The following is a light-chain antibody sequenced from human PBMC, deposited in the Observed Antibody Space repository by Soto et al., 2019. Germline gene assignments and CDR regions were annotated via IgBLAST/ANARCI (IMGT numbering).Light chain of an antibody. Sequence: IEMTQSPSTLSSSVGDRVAITCRASQSIGSCLAWYQQKPGKPPRFLIYKASSLESGVPSRFSGSGYGTEFTLTISSLQPDDFATYYCQQYNDYSWTFGQGTKVEIK. CDR3: QQYNDYSWT. V-gene: IGKV1-5*03. J-gene: IGKJ1*01. CDR2: KAS. CDR1: QSIGSC.